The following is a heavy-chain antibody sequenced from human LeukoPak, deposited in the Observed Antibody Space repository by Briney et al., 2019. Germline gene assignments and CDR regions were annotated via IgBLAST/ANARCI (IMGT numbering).Heavy chain of an antibody. V-gene: IGHV3-30-3*01. J-gene: IGHJ4*02. D-gene: IGHD6-13*01. CDR2: MSFDGSNE. CDR1: KFTFSNYA. Sequence: PGGSLRVSCAASKFTFSNYAMHWVRQAPGKGLEWVAVMSFDGSNEHYADSVKGRFTITRDNSKNTHYLQINSLRSEDTAVYYCARGDEEQHLAPHYWGQGTLVTVSS. CDR3: ARGDEEQHLAPHY.